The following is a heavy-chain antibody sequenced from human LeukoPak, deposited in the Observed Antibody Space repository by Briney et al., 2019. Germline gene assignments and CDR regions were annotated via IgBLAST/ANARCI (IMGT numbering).Heavy chain of an antibody. V-gene: IGHV4-61*02. CDR3: ARGQAKYYDFWSGYYTPYYYYYYMDV. J-gene: IGHJ6*03. Sequence: PSQTLSLTCTVSGGSISSGSYYWSWIRQPAGKGLEWIGRIYTSGSTNYNPSLKSRVTISVDTSKNQFSLKLSSVTAADTAVYYCARGQAKYYDFWSGYYTPYYYYYYMDVWGKGTTVTVSS. CDR1: GGSISSGSYY. D-gene: IGHD3-3*01. CDR2: IYTSGST.